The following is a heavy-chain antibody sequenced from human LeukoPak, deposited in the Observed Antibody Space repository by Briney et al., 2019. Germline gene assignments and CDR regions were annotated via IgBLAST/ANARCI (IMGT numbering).Heavy chain of an antibody. D-gene: IGHD3-22*01. CDR2: IYYSGST. V-gene: IGHV4-39*01. J-gene: IGHJ4*02. CDR3: ARLLEYYDSRGYFDY. CDR1: GGSISSSGYY. Sequence: PSETLSLTCIVSGGSISSSGYYWGWIRQPPGKGLEWIGSIYYSGSTYYYPSLKSRVTISVDTSKNQFSLNLRSVTAGDTAVYYCARLLEYYDSRGYFDYWGQGTPVTVSS.